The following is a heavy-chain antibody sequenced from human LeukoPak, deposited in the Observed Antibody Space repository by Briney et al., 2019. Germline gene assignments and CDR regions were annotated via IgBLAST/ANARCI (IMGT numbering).Heavy chain of an antibody. V-gene: IGHV1-2*02. CDR2: INPNSGGT. CDR1: GYTFTGYY. D-gene: IGHD3-10*01. CDR3: ARVPGATGSGSRWSPHYYYYYMDV. Sequence: GASVKVSCKASGYTFTGYYMHWVRQAPGQGLEWMGWINPNSGGTNYAQKFQGRVTMTRDTSISTAYMELSRLRSDDTAVYYCARVPGATGSGSRWSPHYYYYYMDVWGKGTTVTISS. J-gene: IGHJ6*03.